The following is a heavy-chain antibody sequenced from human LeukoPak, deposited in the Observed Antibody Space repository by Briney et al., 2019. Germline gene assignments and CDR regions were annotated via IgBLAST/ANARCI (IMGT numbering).Heavy chain of an antibody. CDR3: TREGVGGFDT. CDR2: IKQDGSDK. V-gene: IGHV3-7*01. J-gene: IGHJ3*02. D-gene: IGHD3-16*01. Sequence: GGSLRLSCAASGFTFSRYWMSWVRQAPGKGLEWVANIKQDGSDKDYVDSVKGRFTISRDNAMNSLYLQMNSLRVEDTAVYYCTREGVGGFDTWGQGAMVTVSS. CDR1: GFTFSRYW.